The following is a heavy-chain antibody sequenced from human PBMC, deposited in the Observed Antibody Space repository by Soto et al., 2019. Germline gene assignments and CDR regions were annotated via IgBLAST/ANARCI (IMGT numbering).Heavy chain of an antibody. V-gene: IGHV1-18*01. J-gene: IGHJ4*02. Sequence: QVQLVQSGAEVKKPGASVKVSCKASGYTFTSYGISWVRQAPGQGLAWMGWISAYNGNTNYAQKLQGRVTMTTDTSTSTAYMELRSLRSDDTAVYYCARDHFSDIVVVVAAIPTYWGQGTLVTVSS. CDR3: ARDHFSDIVVVVAAIPTY. CDR1: GYTFTSYG. D-gene: IGHD2-15*01. CDR2: ISAYNGNT.